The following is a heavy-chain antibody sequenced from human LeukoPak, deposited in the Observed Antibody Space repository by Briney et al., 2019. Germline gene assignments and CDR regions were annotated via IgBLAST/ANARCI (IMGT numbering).Heavy chain of an antibody. CDR3: ATISCGGDCST. Sequence: QSGGSLRLSCAASGYTFRNYWMNWVRQAPGKGLEWVANIRQDGREMYFVDSLKGRFTISRDNAKNSLYLQMNSLRTEDTAVYYCATISCGGDCSTWGQGTLVTVSS. J-gene: IGHJ5*02. D-gene: IGHD2-21*02. V-gene: IGHV3-7*01. CDR1: GYTFRNYW. CDR2: IRQDGREM.